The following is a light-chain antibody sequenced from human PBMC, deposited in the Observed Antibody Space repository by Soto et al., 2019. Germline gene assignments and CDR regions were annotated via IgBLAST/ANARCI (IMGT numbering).Light chain of an antibody. J-gene: IGKJ5*01. Sequence: EIVLTQSPATLSLSPGERATLSCRASQSVDYFLAWYQQKPGQAPRLLIYDASKRAAGIPARFSGSGSGTDFTLTISSLEAEYSAVYYCQQRDYWPLTFGQGTRLEIK. V-gene: IGKV3-11*01. CDR1: QSVDYF. CDR2: DAS. CDR3: QQRDYWPLT.